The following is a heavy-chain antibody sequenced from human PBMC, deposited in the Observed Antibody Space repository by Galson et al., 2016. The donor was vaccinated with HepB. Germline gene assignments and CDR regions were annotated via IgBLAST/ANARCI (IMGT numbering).Heavy chain of an antibody. J-gene: IGHJ4*02. CDR1: GFTFGDSY. CDR3: GGGHSAV. D-gene: IGHD2-21*01. V-gene: IGHV3-11*01. CDR2: ITGSGTVL. Sequence: SLRLSCAASGFTFGDSYMSWIRQAPGKGLEWISCITGSGTVLFYADSVKGRFTISRDNARNSLYLHLNSLQAEDSAVDSCGGGHSAVWGQGTLVTVS.